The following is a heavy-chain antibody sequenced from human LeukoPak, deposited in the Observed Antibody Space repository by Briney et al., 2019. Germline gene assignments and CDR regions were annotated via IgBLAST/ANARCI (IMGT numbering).Heavy chain of an antibody. J-gene: IGHJ4*02. CDR3: ARDKWELGGFDY. CDR2: ISSSSSYI. D-gene: IGHD1-26*01. V-gene: IGHV3-21*01. CDR1: GFTFSSYS. Sequence: GGSLRLSCAASGFTFSSYSMNWVRQAPGKGLEWVSSISSSSSYIYYADSVKGRFTISRDNAKNSLYLQMNSLRAEDTAVYYCARDKWELGGFDYWGQGTLVTVSS.